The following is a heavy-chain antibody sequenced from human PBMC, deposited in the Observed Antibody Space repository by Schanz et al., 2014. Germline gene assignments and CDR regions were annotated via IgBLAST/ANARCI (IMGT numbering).Heavy chain of an antibody. D-gene: IGHD2-21*01. V-gene: IGHV4-34*01. J-gene: IGHJ5*02. Sequence: QVKLQQWGAGLLKPSETLSLTCAAYGGTFSGHFWSWVRQTPGKGLEWIGEINHSGSTNYNPSLKSRVTVSVVTPKNQFSLKLTSVTAADTAVYYCARAVGGNSALEWFDPWGQGTLVTVSS. CDR1: GGTFSGHF. CDR2: INHSGST. CDR3: ARAVGGNSALEWFDP.